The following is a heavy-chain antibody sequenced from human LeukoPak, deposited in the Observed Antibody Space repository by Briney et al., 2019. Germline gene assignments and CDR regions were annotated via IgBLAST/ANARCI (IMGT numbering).Heavy chain of an antibody. D-gene: IGHD3-22*01. J-gene: IGHJ3*02. CDR3: ARVDWMIGAFDI. CDR2: ISYDGSNK. CDR1: GFTFSSYA. V-gene: IGHV3-30-3*01. Sequence: PGRSLRLSCAASGFTFSSYAMHWVRQAPGKGLEWVAVISYDGSNKYYADSVRGRFTISRDNAKNSLYLQMNSLRDEDTAVYYCARVDWMIGAFDIWGQGTMVTVSS.